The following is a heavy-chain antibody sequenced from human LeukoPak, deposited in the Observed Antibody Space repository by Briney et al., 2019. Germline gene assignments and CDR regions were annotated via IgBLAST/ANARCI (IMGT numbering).Heavy chain of an antibody. J-gene: IGHJ4*02. CDR2: INYRGNT. V-gene: IGHV4-59*01. CDR3: ARGLYSSGWALFDY. Sequence: PSETLSLTCTVSGGSISNYYWTWIRQPPGKGLEWIGYINYRGNTNYNPSLKSRVTISVDTSKNQFSLKLSSVTAADTAVYYCARGLYSSGWALFDYWGQGTLVTVSS. D-gene: IGHD6-19*01. CDR1: GGSISNYY.